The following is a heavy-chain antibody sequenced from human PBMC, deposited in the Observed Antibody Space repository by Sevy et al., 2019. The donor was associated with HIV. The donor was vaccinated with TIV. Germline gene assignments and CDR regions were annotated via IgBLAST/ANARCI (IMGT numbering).Heavy chain of an antibody. CDR1: GFPFSNYN. CDR2: ISRRSTTM. Sequence: GGSLRLSCAASGFPFSNYNMNWVRQTPGRGLEWVSYISRRSTTMYYADSVKGRFTISRDNDQSSLYLQMNALRDEDTAVYYCARETPISAYNDFCGQGTLVTVSS. V-gene: IGHV3-48*02. J-gene: IGHJ4*02. D-gene: IGHD3-16*01. CDR3: ARETPISAYNDF.